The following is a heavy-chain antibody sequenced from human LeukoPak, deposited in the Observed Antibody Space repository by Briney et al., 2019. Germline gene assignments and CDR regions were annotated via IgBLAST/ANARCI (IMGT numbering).Heavy chain of an antibody. J-gene: IGHJ3*02. Sequence: GGSLRLSCAASGFTFSSYAMHWVRQAPGKGLEWVAVISYDGNKRYDADSVKGRFTISRDNAKNSLYLQMNSLRAEDTAVYYCAREVYYDSSGYYKLGAFDIWGQGTMVTVSS. D-gene: IGHD3-22*01. CDR2: ISYDGNKR. CDR3: AREVYYDSSGYYKLGAFDI. CDR1: GFTFSSYA. V-gene: IGHV3-30*04.